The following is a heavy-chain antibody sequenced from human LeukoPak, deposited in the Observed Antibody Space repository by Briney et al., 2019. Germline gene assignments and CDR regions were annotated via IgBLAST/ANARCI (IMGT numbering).Heavy chain of an antibody. D-gene: IGHD1-1*01. Sequence: PGGSLRLSCAASGFTFSNNAMHWVRQAPGKGLEWVSSISGGGGETFYVDSVKGRFIISRDNSKNTLYLQMNGLRVEDTAKYYCAKDSGNWNDSDYRGQGTLVTVSS. CDR1: GFTFSNNA. CDR3: AKDSGNWNDSDY. V-gene: IGHV3-23*01. CDR2: ISGGGGET. J-gene: IGHJ4*02.